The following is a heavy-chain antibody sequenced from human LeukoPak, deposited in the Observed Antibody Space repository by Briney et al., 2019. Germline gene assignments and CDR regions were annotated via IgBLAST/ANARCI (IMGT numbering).Heavy chain of an antibody. Sequence: GGSLRLSCTPSGFTFADVETRWARQSPGEGLGWVGFIRTNAFGATTVYAASVKGRFTISRDDSKSVAYLQMNSLKTEDTAVYYCTRKLYSGSLIVDWGQGTTVTVSS. J-gene: IGHJ6*02. D-gene: IGHD6-13*01. CDR2: IRTNAFGATT. V-gene: IGHV3-49*04. CDR1: GFTFADVE. CDR3: TRKLYSGSLIVD.